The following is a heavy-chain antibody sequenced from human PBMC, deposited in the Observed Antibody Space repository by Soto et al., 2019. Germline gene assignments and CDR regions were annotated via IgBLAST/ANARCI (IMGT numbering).Heavy chain of an antibody. CDR1: GFTFSDSY. CDR3: ARDKRGYGVYYYGMDV. J-gene: IGHJ6*02. CDR2: ISSSSSYT. Sequence: PGGSLRLSCAASGFTFSDSYMSWIRQGPGKGLEWVSYISSSSSYTDYADSVKGRFTISRDNAKNSLYLQMNSLRAEDTAVYYCARDKRGYGVYYYGMDVWGQGTTVTVSS. D-gene: IGHD5-18*01. V-gene: IGHV3-11*05.